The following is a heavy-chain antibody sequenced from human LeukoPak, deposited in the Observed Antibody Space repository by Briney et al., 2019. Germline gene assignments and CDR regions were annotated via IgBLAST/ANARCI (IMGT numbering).Heavy chain of an antibody. V-gene: IGHV4-39*01. CDR2: MYYSGST. CDR1: GHPITRSSYY. D-gene: IGHD3-22*01. CDR3: ARQYYDSTGYYYFDY. Sequence: SETLSLTCTVSGHPITRSSYYWGWIRQPPGKGLEWIGSMYYSGSTYSNPSLKSRVTISADTSKNQFSLRLKSVTAADTAVYYCARQYYDSTGYYYFDYWGQGTLVTVSS. J-gene: IGHJ4*02.